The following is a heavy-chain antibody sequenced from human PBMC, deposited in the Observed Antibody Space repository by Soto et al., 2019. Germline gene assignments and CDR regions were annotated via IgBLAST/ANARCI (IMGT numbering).Heavy chain of an antibody. Sequence: QLQLQESGPGLVKPSETLSLTCTVSGGSISSSSYYWGWIRQPPGKGLEWIGSIYYRGSTYYNPSLTPRVTISVDTSKTQFSLKLSSVTAADTAVYYCASWPSSGWYYFDYWGQGTLVTVSS. V-gene: IGHV4-39*01. J-gene: IGHJ4*02. D-gene: IGHD6-19*01. CDR2: IYYRGST. CDR1: GGSISSSSYY. CDR3: ASWPSSGWYYFDY.